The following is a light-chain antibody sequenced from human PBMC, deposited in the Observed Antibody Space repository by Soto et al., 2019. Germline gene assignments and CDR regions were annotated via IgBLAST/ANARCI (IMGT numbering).Light chain of an antibody. CDR3: QQSYSIPWT. J-gene: IGKJ1*01. V-gene: IGKV1-39*01. CDR1: QSISSY. Sequence: DIQMTQPPSSLSASVGDRVTITCPASQSISSYLNWYQQKPGKAPKVLIYAAFSLQSGVPSRFSGSGSGTDFTLTISSLHPDDFATYYCQQSYSIPWTFGQGTKVDI. CDR2: AAF.